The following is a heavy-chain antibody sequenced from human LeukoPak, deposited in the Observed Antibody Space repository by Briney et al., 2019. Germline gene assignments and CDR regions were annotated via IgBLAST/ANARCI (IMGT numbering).Heavy chain of an antibody. CDR1: GFTFTNHW. CDR2: IDFDGTIT. V-gene: IGHV3-74*01. D-gene: IGHD5-18*01. CDR3: AKDWGYTTMVSYYFDY. J-gene: IGHJ4*02. Sequence: GGSLRLSCAASGFTFTNHWMHWIRQAPGKGPMWVSRIDFDGTITTYADSVEGRFTISRDNTKNMLYLQMNSLRVDDTAVYYCAKDWGYTTMVSYYFDYWGQGTLVTVSS.